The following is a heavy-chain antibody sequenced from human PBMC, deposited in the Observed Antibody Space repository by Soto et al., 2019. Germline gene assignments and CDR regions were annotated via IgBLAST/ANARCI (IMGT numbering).Heavy chain of an antibody. Sequence: PSETLSLTFTVSGGSVSGGAYYWTWIRQPPGKGLEWIGYIYYNGSTTYNPSLKSRVTISIDTSKNQFSLKLTSATAADTAVYYCARDIRGYSRAFDYWGQGTLVTVSS. D-gene: IGHD5-18*01. CDR2: IYYNGST. CDR1: GGSVSGGAYY. CDR3: ARDIRGYSRAFDY. J-gene: IGHJ4*02. V-gene: IGHV4-61*08.